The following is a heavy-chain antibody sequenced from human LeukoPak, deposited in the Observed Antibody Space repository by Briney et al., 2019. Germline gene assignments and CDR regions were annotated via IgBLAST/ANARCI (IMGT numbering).Heavy chain of an antibody. CDR2: IYYSGST. Sequence: SETLSLTCTVSGGSISSYYWSWIRQPPGKGLEWIGYIYYSGSTNYNPSLKSRVTISVDTSKYQFSLKVSSVTAADTAVYYCARERVRGVHDAFDIWGQGTMVTVSS. CDR3: ARERVRGVHDAFDI. CDR1: GGSISSYY. D-gene: IGHD3-10*01. V-gene: IGHV4-59*01. J-gene: IGHJ3*02.